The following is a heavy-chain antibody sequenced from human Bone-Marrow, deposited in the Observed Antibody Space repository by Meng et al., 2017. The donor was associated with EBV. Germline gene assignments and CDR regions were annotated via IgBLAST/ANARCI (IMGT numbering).Heavy chain of an antibody. CDR1: GGTFSRSA. CDR3: ARESGRGYTPDY. Sequence: QVQVGQSGPEVKKPGSSVKVSCKPSGGTFSRSAISWVRQAPGQGLEWMGGLLPILGAPNYAETFQDRVTITADESTSTAYMELSSLTSEDTAVYYCARESGRGYTPDYWGQGTLVTVSS. J-gene: IGHJ4*02. V-gene: IGHV1-69*01. CDR2: LLPILGAP. D-gene: IGHD3-10*01.